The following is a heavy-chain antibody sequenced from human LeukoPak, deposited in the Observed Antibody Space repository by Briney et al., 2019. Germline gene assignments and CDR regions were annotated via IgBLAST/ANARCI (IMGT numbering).Heavy chain of an antibody. D-gene: IGHD3-3*01. CDR2: VSSDGSKK. V-gene: IGHV3-30*04. Sequence: GGSLRLSCAASGFTFSNFAIHWVRQAPDKGLEWVAVVSSDGSKKYYADSVKGRFIISRDNSKNTLSLQMNSLRTDDTAVYYCARGHRRTVFGVVIRTLGAFDIWGQGTMVTVSS. CDR1: GFTFSNFA. J-gene: IGHJ3*02. CDR3: ARGHRRTVFGVVIRTLGAFDI.